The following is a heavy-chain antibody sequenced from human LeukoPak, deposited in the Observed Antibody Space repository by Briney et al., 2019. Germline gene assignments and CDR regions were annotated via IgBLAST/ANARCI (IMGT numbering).Heavy chain of an antibody. CDR1: GYSISSGYY. D-gene: IGHD3-22*01. V-gene: IGHV4-38-2*01. CDR2: IYHSGST. CDR3: AGHSSGREY. J-gene: IGHJ4*02. Sequence: PSETLSLTCAVSGYSISSGYYWGWIRQPPGKGLEWIGSIYHSGSTYYNPSLKGRVTISVDTSKNQFSLKLSSVTAADTAVYYCAGHSSGREYWGQGTLVTVSS.